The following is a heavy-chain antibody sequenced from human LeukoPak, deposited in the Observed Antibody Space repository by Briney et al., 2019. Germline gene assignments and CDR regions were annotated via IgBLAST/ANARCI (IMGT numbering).Heavy chain of an antibody. Sequence: ASVKVSCKASGYTFKNYDINWVRQATGQGLEWMGWMNPNSGNTGFAQKFQDRVSVTRDTSINTAYMELTSPRSGDTAVYYCARATPGGLHGYSFDYWGQGTVVTVYS. CDR2: MNPNSGNT. CDR1: GYTFKNYD. D-gene: IGHD5-24*01. CDR3: ARATPGGLHGYSFDY. J-gene: IGHJ4*02. V-gene: IGHV1-8*02.